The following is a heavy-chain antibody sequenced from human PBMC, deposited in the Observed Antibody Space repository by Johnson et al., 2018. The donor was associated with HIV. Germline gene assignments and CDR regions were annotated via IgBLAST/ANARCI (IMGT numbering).Heavy chain of an antibody. CDR1: GFTFSSYA. V-gene: IGHV3-30*14. D-gene: IGHD3-9*01. CDR3: ARATLYYDILTGYQPDAFDI. J-gene: IGHJ3*02. CDR2: ISYDGSNK. Sequence: QVQLVESGGGVVQPGGSLRLSCAASGFTFSSYAMHWVRQAPGKGLEWVAVISYDGSNKYYADSVKGRFTISREDAKNSLYLQMNSLRAEDTAVYYCARATLYYDILTGYQPDAFDIWGQGTMVTVSS.